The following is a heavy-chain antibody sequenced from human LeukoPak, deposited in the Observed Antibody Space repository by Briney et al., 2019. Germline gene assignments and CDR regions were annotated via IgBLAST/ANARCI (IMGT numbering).Heavy chain of an antibody. D-gene: IGHD1-26*01. CDR3: ARDYYGY. CDR1: GFTFSDYY. CDR2: ISTGVSSK. V-gene: IGHV3-11*04. Sequence: GGSLRLSCAASGFTFSDYYMSWIRQAPGKGLEWVSYISTGVSSKFYAESVKGRFTISRDNAKNTLYLQMNSLRVEDTSVYYCARDYYGYWGQGTLVTVSS. J-gene: IGHJ4*02.